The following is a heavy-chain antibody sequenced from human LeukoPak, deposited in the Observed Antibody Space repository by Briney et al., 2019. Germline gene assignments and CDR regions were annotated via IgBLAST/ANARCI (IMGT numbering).Heavy chain of an antibody. D-gene: IGHD3-3*01. CDR3: ASGVGFLERLLLLPKSNFDY. CDR2: IYYSGST. J-gene: IGHJ4*02. V-gene: IGHV4-39*07. Sequence: SETLSLTCTVSGGSISRGSYYWGWIRQPPGKGLEWIGSIYYSGSTYYNPSLKSRVTISVDTSKNQFSLKLSSVTAADTAVYYCASGVGFLERLLLLPKSNFDYWGQGTLVTVSS. CDR1: GGSISRGSYY.